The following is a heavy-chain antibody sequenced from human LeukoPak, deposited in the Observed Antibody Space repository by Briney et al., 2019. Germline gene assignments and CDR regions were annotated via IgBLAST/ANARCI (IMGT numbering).Heavy chain of an antibody. J-gene: IGHJ6*03. CDR1: GFTFSSYG. CDR2: IRYDGSNK. Sequence: PGGSLRLSCAASGFTFSSYGMHWVRQAPGKGLEWVAFIRYDGSNKYYADSVKGRFTISRDNSKNTLYLQMNSLRAEDTAVYYCARGGISSWYYYMDVWGKGTTVTVSS. V-gene: IGHV3-30*02. CDR3: ARGGISSWYYYMDV. D-gene: IGHD6-13*01.